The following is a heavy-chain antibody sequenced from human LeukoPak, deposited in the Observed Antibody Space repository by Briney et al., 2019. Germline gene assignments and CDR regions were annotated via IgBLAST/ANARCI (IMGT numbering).Heavy chain of an antibody. Sequence: PSETLSLTCTVYGGSISSYYWSWIRQPPGKGLEWIGYIYYSGSTNYNPSLKSRVTISVDTSKNQFSLKLSSVTAADTAVYYCARTIIAGGGYYFDYWHQGTLDTVSS. CDR2: IYYSGST. CDR1: GGSISSYY. D-gene: IGHD2-8*02. V-gene: IGHV4-59*01. CDR3: ARTIIAGGGYYFDY. J-gene: IGHJ4*02.